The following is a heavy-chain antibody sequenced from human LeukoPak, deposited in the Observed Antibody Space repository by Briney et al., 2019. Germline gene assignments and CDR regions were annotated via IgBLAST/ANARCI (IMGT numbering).Heavy chain of an antibody. CDR2: IRYNGNNQ. Sequence: GGSLRLSCAASGFTFRSYAMNWVRQAPGKGLEWVAFIRYNGNNQYYADSVKGRFTISRDNSKKTLYLQMNSLKGDDTAVYYCAKDSAFYYIDVWGKGTTVIISS. CDR1: GFTFRSYA. CDR3: AKDSAFYYIDV. V-gene: IGHV3-30*02. D-gene: IGHD3-10*01. J-gene: IGHJ6*03.